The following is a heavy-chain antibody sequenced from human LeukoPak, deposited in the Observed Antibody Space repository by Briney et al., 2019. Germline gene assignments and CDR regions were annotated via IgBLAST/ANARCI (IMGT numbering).Heavy chain of an antibody. Sequence: PSETLSLTCAVSGYSISSGYYCGWIRQPPGKGLEWIGSIYHSGSTYYNPSLKSRVTISVDTSKNQFSLKLSSVTAADTAVYYCARARGYCSSTSCYGGGAFDIWGQGTMVTVSS. J-gene: IGHJ3*02. D-gene: IGHD2-2*01. V-gene: IGHV4-38-2*01. CDR3: ARARGYCSSTSCYGGGAFDI. CDR1: GYSISSGYY. CDR2: IYHSGST.